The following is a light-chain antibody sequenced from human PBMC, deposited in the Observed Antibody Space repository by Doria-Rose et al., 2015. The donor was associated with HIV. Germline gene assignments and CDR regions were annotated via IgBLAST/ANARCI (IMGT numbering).Light chain of an antibody. CDR2: EVS. CDR1: SSDVGGYNR. V-gene: IGLV2-8*01. CDR3: SSYADNRWV. Sequence: QSVLTQPPSASGSPGQSVATSCTGTSSDVGGYNRVSWYQQHPGKAPKLMTYEVSQLPSGVPDRFSGSKSGNTASLTVSGLQADDEADYYCSSYADNRWVFGGGTKLTVL. J-gene: IGLJ3*02.